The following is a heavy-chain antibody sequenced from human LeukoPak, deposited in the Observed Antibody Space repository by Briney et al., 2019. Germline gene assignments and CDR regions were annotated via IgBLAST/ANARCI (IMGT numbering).Heavy chain of an antibody. CDR1: GYTFTSYY. V-gene: IGHV1-46*01. D-gene: IGHD5-18*01. CDR2: INPSGGST. J-gene: IGHJ4*02. Sequence: GASVKVSCKASGYTFTSYYMHWVRQAPGQGLEWMGIINPSGGSTSYAQKFEGRVTITADKSTSTAYMELSSLRSEDTAVYYCAGYLGIQLWLGFDYWGQGTLVTVSS. CDR3: AGYLGIQLWLGFDY.